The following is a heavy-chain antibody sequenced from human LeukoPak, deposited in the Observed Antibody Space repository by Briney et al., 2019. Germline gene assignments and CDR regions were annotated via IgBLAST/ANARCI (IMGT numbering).Heavy chain of an antibody. CDR3: VKVETAAAATLRGFDY. V-gene: IGHV3-23*01. CDR2: IGGSGGST. CDR1: GFTFSSYA. Sequence: GGSLRLSCAASGFTFSSYAMSWVRQAPGKGLEWVSSIGGSGGSTYYADSVKGRFTISGDNSKNTLYLQMNSLRAEDTAVYYCVKVETAAAATLRGFDYWGQGTLVTVSS. J-gene: IGHJ4*02. D-gene: IGHD6-13*01.